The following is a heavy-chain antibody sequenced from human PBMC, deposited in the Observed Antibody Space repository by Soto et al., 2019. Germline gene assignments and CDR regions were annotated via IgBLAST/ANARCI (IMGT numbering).Heavy chain of an antibody. J-gene: IGHJ6*03. CDR2: IYPGDSDT. D-gene: IGHD2-2*02. Sequence: GESLKISCKGSGYSFTSYWIGWVRQMPGKGLEWMGIIYPGDSDTRYSPSFQGQVTISADKSISTAYLQWSSLKASDTAMYYCARGAGPAAISCDMDVWGKGTTVTVSS. V-gene: IGHV5-51*01. CDR1: GYSFTSYW. CDR3: ARGAGPAAISCDMDV.